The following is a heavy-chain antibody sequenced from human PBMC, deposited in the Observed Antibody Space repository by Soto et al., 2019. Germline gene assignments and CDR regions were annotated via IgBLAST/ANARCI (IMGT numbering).Heavy chain of an antibody. J-gene: IGHJ3*02. V-gene: IGHV4-30-2*01. Sequence: PSETLSLTCAVSGGSISSGGYSWSWIRQPPGKGLEWIGYIYHSGSTYYNPPLKSRVTISVDRSKNQFSLKLSSVTAADTAVYYCARGAGDIVLVPAAIGAFDIWGQGTMVTVSS. CDR2: IYHSGST. CDR1: GGSISSGGYS. D-gene: IGHD2-2*01. CDR3: ARGAGDIVLVPAAIGAFDI.